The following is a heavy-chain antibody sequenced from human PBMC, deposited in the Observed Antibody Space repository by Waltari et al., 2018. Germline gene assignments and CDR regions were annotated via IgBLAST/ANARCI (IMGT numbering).Heavy chain of an antibody. CDR1: GFTFSSYS. J-gene: IGHJ4*02. CDR3: TRGIAAAAPYFDY. V-gene: IGHV3-48*01. CDR2: ISSSSSTI. Sequence: EVQLVESGGGLVQPGGSLRLSCAASGFTFSSYSMNWVPQAPGKGLEWVSYISSSSSTIYYADSVKGRFTISRDNAKNSLYLQMNSLRAEDTAVYYCTRGIAAAAPYFDYWGQGTLVTVSS. D-gene: IGHD6-13*01.